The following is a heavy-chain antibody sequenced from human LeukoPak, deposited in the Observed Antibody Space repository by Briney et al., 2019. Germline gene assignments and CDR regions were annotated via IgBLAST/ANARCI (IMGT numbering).Heavy chain of an antibody. V-gene: IGHV4-39*01. J-gene: IGHJ4*02. CDR1: GGSIRSSTYY. Sequence: SETLSLTCTVSGGSIRSSTYYWGWIRQPPGKGLEWIGSTYYRGSTYYNPSLESRVTISVDTSKNQFPLKLSSVTAADMAVYYCASAGSYWVDYWGQRTLVTVSS. CDR3: ASAGSYWVDY. D-gene: IGHD3-10*01. CDR2: TYYRGST.